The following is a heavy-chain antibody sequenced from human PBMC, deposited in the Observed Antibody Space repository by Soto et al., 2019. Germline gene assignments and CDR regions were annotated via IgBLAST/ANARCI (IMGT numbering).Heavy chain of an antibody. V-gene: IGHV3-30*03. CDR3: AREDDGRLGIDY. J-gene: IGHJ4*02. D-gene: IGHD2-8*01. CDR2: ISYDGTNK. CDR1: GFTFSSNG. Sequence: ESGGGVVQPGRSLRLSCAASGFTFSSNGMHWVRQAPGKGLEWVARISYDGTNKYYADSVKGRFTISRDNSQKTLYLQINSLRTEDTAVYYCAREDDGRLGIDYWGQGTLVTVSS.